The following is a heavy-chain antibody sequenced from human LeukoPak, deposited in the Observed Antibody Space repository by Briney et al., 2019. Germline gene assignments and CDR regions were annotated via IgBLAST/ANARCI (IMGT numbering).Heavy chain of an antibody. CDR1: GFTFSDYY. CDR2: ISSSNSYT. V-gene: IGHV3-11*06. J-gene: IGHJ4*02. D-gene: IGHD4-23*01. Sequence: PGGSLRLSCAASGFTFSDYYMSWIRQAPGKGLEWVSYISSSNSYTNYADSVKGRFTISRDNAKNSLYLQMNSLRAEDTAVYCCARARYGGDYWGQGTLVTVSS. CDR3: ARARYGGDY.